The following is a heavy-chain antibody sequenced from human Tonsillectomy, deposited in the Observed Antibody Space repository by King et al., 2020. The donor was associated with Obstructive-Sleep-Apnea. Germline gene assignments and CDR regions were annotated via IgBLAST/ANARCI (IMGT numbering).Heavy chain of an antibody. Sequence: EVQLVESGGGLVEPGGSLRLSCTASGLTFTSAWMSWVRQAPGKGPEWVGRIKSRYDGGTPDYAAFVKGRFTISRDDSKNTIDLQMSSLQGEDTAIYYCTTGDPRRDWGQGTLVTVSS. CDR1: GLTFTSAW. J-gene: IGHJ4*02. CDR3: TTGDPRRD. V-gene: IGHV3-15*01. CDR2: IKSRYDGGTP.